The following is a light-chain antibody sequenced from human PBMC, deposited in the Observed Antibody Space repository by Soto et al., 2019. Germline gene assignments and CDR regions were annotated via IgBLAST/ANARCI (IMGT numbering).Light chain of an antibody. V-gene: IGKV3-11*01. Sequence: EIVLTQSPATLSLSLGESASLSGSASQSVSSYLAWYQQKPGQGPRLLIYDASNRATGVSARFSGSGYGTDFTLTISSLEPDDFAVYYCHQRSSWPRGTFGQGTKVDIK. CDR1: QSVSSY. J-gene: IGKJ1*01. CDR2: DAS. CDR3: HQRSSWPRGT.